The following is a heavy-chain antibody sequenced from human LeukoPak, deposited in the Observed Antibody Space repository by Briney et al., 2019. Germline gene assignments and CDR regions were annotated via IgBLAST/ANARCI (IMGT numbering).Heavy chain of an antibody. J-gene: IGHJ5*02. Sequence: ASVKVSCKASGYTFTSYDINWVRHATGQGLGWMGWMNPNSGNTGSAQRFQGRITMTRDTSISTAYMELSSLRSEDTAVYYCARGPLVRLPSSFDPWGQGTLVTVSS. D-gene: IGHD3-16*02. CDR1: GYTFTSYD. CDR3: ARGPLVRLPSSFDP. CDR2: MNPNSGNT. V-gene: IGHV1-8*01.